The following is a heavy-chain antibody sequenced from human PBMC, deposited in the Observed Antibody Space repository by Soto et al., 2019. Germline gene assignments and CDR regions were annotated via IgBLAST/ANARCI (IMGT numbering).Heavy chain of an antibody. CDR3: ARVSGRAPVSFYFDY. Sequence: GSLRLSCAASGFSFINYAMHWVRQAPGEGLEWVAVISYDGGKKYYADSVKGRFTISRDNSENTLYLQMNSLRAEDTAVYYCARVSGRAPVSFYFDYWGQGTLVTVSS. V-gene: IGHV3-30-3*01. J-gene: IGHJ4*02. CDR1: GFSFINYA. CDR2: ISYDGGKK. D-gene: IGHD3-10*01.